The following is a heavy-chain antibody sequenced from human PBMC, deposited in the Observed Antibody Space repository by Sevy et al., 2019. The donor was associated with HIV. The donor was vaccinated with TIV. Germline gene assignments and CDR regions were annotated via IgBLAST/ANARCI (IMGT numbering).Heavy chain of an antibody. CDR2: INPNSGGT. CDR1: GYTFTGYY. Sequence: ASVKVSCKASGYTFTGYYMHWVRQAPGQGLEWMGWINPNSGGTNCAQKFQGRVTMTRDTSISTAYMELSRLRSDDTAVYYCARGSDDYGDYGIDYWGQGTLVTVSS. J-gene: IGHJ4*02. CDR3: ARGSDDYGDYGIDY. V-gene: IGHV1-2*02. D-gene: IGHD4-17*01.